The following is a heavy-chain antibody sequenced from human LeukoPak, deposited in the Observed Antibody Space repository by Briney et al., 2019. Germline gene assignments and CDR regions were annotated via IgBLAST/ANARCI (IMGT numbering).Heavy chain of an antibody. V-gene: IGHV4-4*07. CDR3: ATITNQWLDPFDF. D-gene: IGHD6-19*01. Sequence: SETLSLTCTVSGTSINTYYWTWIRQPAGKRLEWMGRVYPSGITNYNPSPKSRVTISVDTSKNQFSLNLTSVTAADTAVYYCATITNQWLDPFDFWGQGTLVTVSS. CDR2: VYPSGIT. J-gene: IGHJ4*02. CDR1: GTSINTYY.